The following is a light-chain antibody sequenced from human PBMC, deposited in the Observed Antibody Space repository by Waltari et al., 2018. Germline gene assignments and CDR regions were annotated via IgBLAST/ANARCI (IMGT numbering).Light chain of an antibody. V-gene: IGLV6-57*03. CDR3: QSYDDTMV. CDR2: EDD. J-gene: IGLJ3*02. Sequence: NFILTQPRSVSESPGKTVTISCTRSGGSIATNFVQWFQQRPGSAPSTVIYEDDQGPFGVSDRFSGSIDRSSNSASLTISGLKTEDEADYFCQSYDDTMVFGGGTTLTVL. CDR1: GGSIATNF.